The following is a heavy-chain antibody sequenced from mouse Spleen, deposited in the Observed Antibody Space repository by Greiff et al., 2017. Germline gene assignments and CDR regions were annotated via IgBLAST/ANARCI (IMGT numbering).Heavy chain of an antibody. CDR3: AREGLLRAFDY. Sequence: EVKLQESGPGLVKPSQSLSLTCSVTGYSITSGYYWNWIRQLPGNKLEWMGYISYDGSNNYNPSLKNRIPITRDTSKNQFFLKLNSVTTGDTATYYCAREGLLRAFDYWGQGTTLTVSS. CDR2: ISYDGSN. CDR1: GYSITSGYY. J-gene: IGHJ2*01. V-gene: IGHV3-6*02. D-gene: IGHD1-1*01.